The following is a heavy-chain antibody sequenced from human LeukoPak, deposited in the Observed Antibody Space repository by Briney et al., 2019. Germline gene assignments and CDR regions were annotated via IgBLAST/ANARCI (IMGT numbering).Heavy chain of an antibody. CDR2: IYYSGST. D-gene: IGHD3-10*01. V-gene: IGHV4-39*01. J-gene: IGHJ4*02. CDR1: GGSISSSSYY. CDR3: ASPQVWFGAFDY. Sequence: SETPSLTCTVSGGSISSSSYYWGWIRQPPGKGLEWIGSIYYSGSTYYNPSLKSRVTISVDTSKNQFSLKLSSVTAADTAVYYCASPQVWFGAFDYWGQGTLVTVSS.